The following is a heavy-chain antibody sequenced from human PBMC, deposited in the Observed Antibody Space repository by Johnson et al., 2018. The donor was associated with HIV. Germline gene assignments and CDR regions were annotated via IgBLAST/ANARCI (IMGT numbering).Heavy chain of an antibody. J-gene: IGHJ3*02. CDR2: IGASGGRT. D-gene: IGHD2-21*02. V-gene: IGHV3-66*02. Sequence: VQLVESGGGLVQPGGSLRLSCAASGFTVSNKYMSWVRQGPGKGLEWVSAIGASGGRTFYADSVKGRFTISRDNSKNTLYLQMNSLRAEDTAVYYCARDSAYCGGDCHDAFDIWGQGTMVTVSS. CDR3: ARDSAYCGGDCHDAFDI. CDR1: GFTVSNKY.